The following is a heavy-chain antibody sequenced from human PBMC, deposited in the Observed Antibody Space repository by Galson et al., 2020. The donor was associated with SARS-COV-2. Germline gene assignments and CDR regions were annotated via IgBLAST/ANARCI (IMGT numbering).Heavy chain of an antibody. CDR3: TGIVGAGDTFDT. D-gene: IGHD1-26*01. CDR2: LKSQVHGGTA. V-gene: IGHV3-15*01. CDR1: GFNFKNAW. Sequence: GGSLRLSCPASGFNFKNAWMSWVRQAPGRGLEWVGRLKSQVHGGTADYAAPVKGRFTISRDDSRYTLYLQMNSLEIEDTAVYYCTGIVGAGDTFDTWGQGTMVIFSP. J-gene: IGHJ3*02.